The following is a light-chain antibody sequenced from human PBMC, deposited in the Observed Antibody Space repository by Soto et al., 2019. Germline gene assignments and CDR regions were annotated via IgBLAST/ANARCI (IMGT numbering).Light chain of an antibody. V-gene: IGKV3-15*01. CDR1: QSVRVN. J-gene: IGKJ3*01. CDR3: HQYNDWPFT. CDR2: GAS. Sequence: EIVMTQSPATLSVSPGERATLSCRASQSVRVNLAWYQQKPGQAPRLLVYGASTRATGIAARFIGSGSGTDFTLSISILQSEDFAVYYCHQYNDWPFTFGPGTKVDIK.